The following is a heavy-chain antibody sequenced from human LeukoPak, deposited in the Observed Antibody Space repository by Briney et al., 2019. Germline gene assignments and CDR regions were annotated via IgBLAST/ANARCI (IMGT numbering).Heavy chain of an antibody. CDR1: GFTFSNFA. D-gene: IGHD7-27*01. J-gene: IGHJ4*02. Sequence: GGSLILSCAASGFTFSNFAMHWVRQAPGKGLEWVAMMSYDGSNKYTDSVKGRFTISRDNSKNMVDLYMSNLKIEDTAVYYCARDSWAFDFWGQGTLVTVSS. V-gene: IGHV3-30*04. CDR3: ARDSWAFDF. CDR2: MSYDGSNK.